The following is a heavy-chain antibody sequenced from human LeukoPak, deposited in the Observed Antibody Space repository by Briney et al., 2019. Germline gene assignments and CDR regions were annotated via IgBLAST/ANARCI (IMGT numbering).Heavy chain of an antibody. Sequence: SMKVSCKASGGTFSSYAISWVRQAPGQGLEWMGRIIPILGIANYAQKFQGRVTITADKSTSTAYMELSSLRSEDTAVYYCASDVYDYYDSSGVDYWGQGTLVTVSS. D-gene: IGHD3-22*01. J-gene: IGHJ4*02. CDR2: IIPILGIA. CDR3: ASDVYDYYDSSGVDY. CDR1: GGTFSSYA. V-gene: IGHV1-69*04.